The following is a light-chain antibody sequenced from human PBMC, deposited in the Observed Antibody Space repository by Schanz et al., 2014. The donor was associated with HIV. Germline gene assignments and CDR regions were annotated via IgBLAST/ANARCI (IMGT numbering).Light chain of an antibody. V-gene: IGLV1-47*01. CDR1: SSNIGSNY. Sequence: QSVLTQPPSASGTPGQRVTISCSGSSSNIGSNYVYWHQQLPGTAPKRLIYRNNQRPSGVPDRFSGSQSGTSASLAISGLQSEDESDFFCATWDDSLEGWVFGGGTKLTVL. CDR3: ATWDDSLEGWV. J-gene: IGLJ3*02. CDR2: RNN.